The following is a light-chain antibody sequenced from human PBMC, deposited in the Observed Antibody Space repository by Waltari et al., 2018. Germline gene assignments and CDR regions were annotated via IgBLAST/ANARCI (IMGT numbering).Light chain of an antibody. Sequence: DIQMTQSPSTLSASVGDRVTITCRASQSISNWLAWYQQKPGKDPKLLIYKASSLESGVPSRFSGSGSGTEFTLTISSLQPDDFATDYCQQSNNYPYTFGQGTKLEI. CDR2: KAS. J-gene: IGKJ2*01. CDR1: QSISNW. V-gene: IGKV1-5*03. CDR3: QQSNNYPYT.